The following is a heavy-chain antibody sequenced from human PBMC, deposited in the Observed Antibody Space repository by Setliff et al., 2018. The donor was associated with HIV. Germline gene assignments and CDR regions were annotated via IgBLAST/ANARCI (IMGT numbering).Heavy chain of an antibody. V-gene: IGHV1-69*13. D-gene: IGHD6-19*01. CDR1: GGTFSSYV. J-gene: IGHJ5*02. CDR2: IIPMYGIA. CDR3: VRGYRSAWNSWFDA. Sequence: SVKVSCKASGGTFSSYVISWVRQAPGQGPEWMGGIIPMYGIANYAQKFQGRVTITADESTSTAYMDLSSLRADDTAVYYCVRGYRSAWNSWFDAWGQGTRVTVSS.